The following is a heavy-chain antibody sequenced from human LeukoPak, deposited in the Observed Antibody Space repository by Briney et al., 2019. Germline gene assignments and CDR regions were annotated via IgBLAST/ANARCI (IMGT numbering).Heavy chain of an antibody. Sequence: TSETLSLTCTVSGVSISSYYWSWIRQPPGKGLEWIGYIYYSGSTNYNPSLKSRVTISVDTSKNQFSLKLSSVTAADTAVYYCARGRGGYDYETNWFDPWGQGTLVTVSS. D-gene: IGHD5-24*01. V-gene: IGHV4-59*01. CDR3: ARGRGGYDYETNWFDP. CDR2: IYYSGST. CDR1: GVSISSYY. J-gene: IGHJ5*02.